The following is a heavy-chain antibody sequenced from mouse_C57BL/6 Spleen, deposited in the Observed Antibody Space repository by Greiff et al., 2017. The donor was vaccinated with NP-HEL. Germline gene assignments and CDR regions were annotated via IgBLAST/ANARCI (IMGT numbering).Heavy chain of an antibody. D-gene: IGHD2-2*01. CDR2: IDPSDSYT. CDR3: ARGAQVNYAMDD. CDR1: GYTFTSYW. J-gene: IGHJ4*01. Sequence: QVQLQQPGAELVMPGASVKLSCKASGYTFTSYWMHWVKQRPGQGLEWIGEIDPSDSYTNYNQKFKGKSTLTVDKSSSTAYMQLSSLTSEDSAVYYCARGAQVNYAMDDWGQGTSVTVSS. V-gene: IGHV1-69*01.